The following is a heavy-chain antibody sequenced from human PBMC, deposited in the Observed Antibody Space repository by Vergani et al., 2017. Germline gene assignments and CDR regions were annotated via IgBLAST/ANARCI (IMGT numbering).Heavy chain of an antibody. D-gene: IGHD5-24*01. CDR2: IFPDDSDT. CDR1: GYRFSSSW. J-gene: IGHJ4*02. Sequence: EGQLVQSGAEVKKPGESLKISRKGFGYRFSSSWIGWVRQMPGKGLEWMGIIFPDDSDTRYSPSFQGQVTISADKSITTVYLQWSSLKASDTAMYYCASRRTLQREFDIWGQGTLVTVSS. V-gene: IGHV5-51*01. CDR3: ASRRTLQREFDI.